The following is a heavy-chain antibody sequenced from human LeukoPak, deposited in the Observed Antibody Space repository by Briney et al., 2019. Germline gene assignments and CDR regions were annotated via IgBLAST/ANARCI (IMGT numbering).Heavy chain of an antibody. Sequence: GGSLRLSCAASGFTVSGYYMSWVRQAPGKGLEWVAVISYDGSNKYYADSVKGRFTISRDNSKNTLYLQMNSLRAEDTAVYYCARGRVAPFRPHAFDIWGQGTMVTVSS. D-gene: IGHD5-12*01. CDR3: ARGRVAPFRPHAFDI. CDR1: GFTVSGYY. J-gene: IGHJ3*02. CDR2: ISYDGSNK. V-gene: IGHV3-30*03.